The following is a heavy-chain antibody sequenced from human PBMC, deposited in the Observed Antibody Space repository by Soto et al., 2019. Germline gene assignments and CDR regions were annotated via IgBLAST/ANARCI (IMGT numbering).Heavy chain of an antibody. Sequence: QVQLQESGPGLVKPSQTLSLTCTVSGDSIRSGGYYWNWIRQQKGKGRDGFGYFYYSGGTYHNPSYRSGVILSLDTSKTQFSMKMNSATVAEAVDYFCARVRSSAGTLGPRHPRGCFASWGQGTEVTVSS. D-gene: IGHD6-13*01. CDR2: FYYSGGT. CDR1: GDSIRSGGYY. CDR3: ARVRSSAGTLGPRHPRGCFAS. V-gene: IGHV4-31*03. J-gene: IGHJ4*02.